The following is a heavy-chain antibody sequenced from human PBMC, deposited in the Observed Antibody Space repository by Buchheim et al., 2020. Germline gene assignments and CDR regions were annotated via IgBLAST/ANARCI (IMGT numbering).Heavy chain of an antibody. CDR1: GFTFSSYR. Sequence: EVQLVESGGDLVQPGGSLRLSCAASGFTFSSYRMNWVRQAPGKGLEWLSHISGGGTTIYYADSVKGRFIISRDNAEDSLYLLMTSLRTEDTAVYYCGKGGGYLTDFWGQGTL. CDR2: ISGGGTTI. CDR3: GKGGGYLTDF. J-gene: IGHJ4*02. V-gene: IGHV3-48*01. D-gene: IGHD2-15*01.